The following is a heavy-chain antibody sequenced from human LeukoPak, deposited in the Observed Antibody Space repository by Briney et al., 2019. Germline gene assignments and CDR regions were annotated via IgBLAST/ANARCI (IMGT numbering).Heavy chain of an antibody. Sequence: GGSLRLSCAASGFTVSSNYMSWVRQAPGRGLEWVSVIYSGGSTYYADSVKGRFTISRDNSKNTLYLQMNSLRAEDTAVYYCARAKYYYDSSGYYYAYYFDYWGQRTLVTVSS. V-gene: IGHV3-53*01. CDR2: IYSGGST. D-gene: IGHD3-22*01. J-gene: IGHJ4*02. CDR3: ARAKYYYDSSGYYYAYYFDY. CDR1: GFTVSSNY.